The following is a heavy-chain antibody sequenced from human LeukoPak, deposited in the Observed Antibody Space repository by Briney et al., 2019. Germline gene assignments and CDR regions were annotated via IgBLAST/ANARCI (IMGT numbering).Heavy chain of an antibody. CDR3: ARTVSSYNWYFDL. CDR1: GDSLSSCY. J-gene: IGHJ2*01. V-gene: IGHV4-4*07. Sequence: PSETLSLTCTVTGDSLSSCYWSWIRQPAGKGLEWIGRIYASGSTNYNPSLKSRVTISVDKSKNQVSLKLSSVTAADTAVYYCARTVSSYNWYFDLWGRGTLVTVSS. D-gene: IGHD4-11*01. CDR2: IYASGST.